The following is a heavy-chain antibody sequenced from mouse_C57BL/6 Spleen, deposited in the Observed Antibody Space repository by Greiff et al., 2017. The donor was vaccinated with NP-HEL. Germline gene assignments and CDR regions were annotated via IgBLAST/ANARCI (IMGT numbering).Heavy chain of an antibody. CDR2: FYPGSGSI. CDR1: GYTFTEYT. CDR3: ARNGTVVATLRSYYFDY. J-gene: IGHJ2*01. D-gene: IGHD1-1*01. V-gene: IGHV1-62-2*01. Sequence: VQLQQSGAELVKPGASVKLSCKASGYTFTEYTIHWVKQRSGQGLEWIGWFYPGSGSIKYNEKFKDKATLTADKSSSTVYMELSRLTSEDSAVYFCARNGTVVATLRSYYFDYWGQGTTLTVSS.